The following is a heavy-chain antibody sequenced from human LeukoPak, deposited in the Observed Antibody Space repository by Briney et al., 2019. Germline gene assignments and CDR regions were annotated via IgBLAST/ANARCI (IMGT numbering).Heavy chain of an antibody. D-gene: IGHD6-13*01. J-gene: IGHJ4*02. Sequence: ASVKVSFKASGYTFTGYYMHWVRQAPGQGLEWMGWINPDSGGTNYAQKFQGRVTMTRDTSISTAYLDLSRLRSDDTAVYYCARDYSSTLTLFDYWGQGTLVTVSS. CDR3: ARDYSSTLTLFDY. CDR2: INPDSGGT. V-gene: IGHV1-2*02. CDR1: GYTFTGYY.